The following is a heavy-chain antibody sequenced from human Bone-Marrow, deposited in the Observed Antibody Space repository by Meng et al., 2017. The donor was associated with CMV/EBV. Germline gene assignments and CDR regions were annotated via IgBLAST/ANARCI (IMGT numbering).Heavy chain of an antibody. CDR3: ARVLYSSSSPFDY. V-gene: IGHV4-61*01. CDR2: IYYSGST. J-gene: IGHJ4*02. Sequence: SEPLSLTCTVSGGSVSSGSYYWSWIRQPPGKGLEWIGYIYYSGSTNYNPSLKSRVTISVDTSKNQFSLKLSSVTAADTAVYYCARVLYSSSSPFDYWGQGTLVTVSS. D-gene: IGHD6-6*01. CDR1: GGSVSSGSYY.